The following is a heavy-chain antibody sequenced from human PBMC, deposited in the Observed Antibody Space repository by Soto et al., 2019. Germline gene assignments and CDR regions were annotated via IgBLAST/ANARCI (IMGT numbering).Heavy chain of an antibody. J-gene: IGHJ5*02. CDR2: IYYSGST. D-gene: IGHD3-10*01. CDR1: GGSISSYY. V-gene: IGHV4-59*01. CDR3: ARDLGSGSYPNCFDP. Sequence: SETLSLTCTVSGGSISSYYWSWIRQPPGKGLEWIGYIYYSGSTNYNPSLKSRVTISLDTSKNQFSLKLSSVTAADTAVYYCARDLGSGSYPNCFDPWGQGTLVTVSS.